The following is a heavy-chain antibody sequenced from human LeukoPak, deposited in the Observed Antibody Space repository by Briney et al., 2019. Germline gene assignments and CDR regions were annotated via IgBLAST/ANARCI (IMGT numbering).Heavy chain of an antibody. CDR3: ATSGWWGYFDY. CDR2: IYSGGST. D-gene: IGHD6-19*01. Sequence: GGSLRLSCAASGFTVSSNYMSWVRQAPGKGLEWVSVIYSGGSTYYADSVKGRFIISRDNSKNTLYLLMNSLRAEDTAVYYCATSGWWGYFDYWGQGTLVTVSS. J-gene: IGHJ4*02. CDR1: GFTVSSNY. V-gene: IGHV3-53*01.